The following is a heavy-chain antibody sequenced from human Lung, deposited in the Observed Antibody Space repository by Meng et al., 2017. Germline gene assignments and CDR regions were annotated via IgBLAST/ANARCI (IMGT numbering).Heavy chain of an antibody. CDR3: ARGPTTMAHDFDY. CDR1: GGSFSDYY. D-gene: IGHD4-11*01. J-gene: IGHJ4*02. CDR2: INHSGST. V-gene: IGHV4-34*01. Sequence: QVHRQRWGDGLLKPSETLSLTCVVSGGSFSDYYWSWIRQPPGKGLEWIGEINHSGSTNYNPSLESRATISVDTSQNNLSLKLSSVTAADSAVYYCARGPTTMAHDFDYWGQGTLVTVSS.